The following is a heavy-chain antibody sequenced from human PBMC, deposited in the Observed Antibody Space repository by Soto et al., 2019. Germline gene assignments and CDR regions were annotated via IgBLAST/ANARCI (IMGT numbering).Heavy chain of an antibody. J-gene: IGHJ4*02. CDR3: GSRPGGGGY. Sequence: EVQLVESGGGLIQPGGSLRLSCAVSGFTVSNNYMSWVRQAPGKGLEGVSVIYSGGYTAYGDSVKGRFTISRDNSKNTPFSQMKALGPHATAGFYWGSRPGGGGYWGQGTLVTVSS. CDR2: IYSGGYT. CDR1: GFTVSNNY. D-gene: IGHD3-10*01. V-gene: IGHV3-53*01.